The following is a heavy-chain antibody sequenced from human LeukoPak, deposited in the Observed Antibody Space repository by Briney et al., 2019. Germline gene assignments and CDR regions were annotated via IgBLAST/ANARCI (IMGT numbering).Heavy chain of an antibody. CDR1: GYTFTGYY. CDR3: ARGRGAVAGSSFDP. D-gene: IGHD6-19*01. Sequence: ASVKVSCKASGYTFTGYYMHWVRQAPGQGLEWMGWINPNSGGTNYAQKFQGRVTMTRDTSISTAYMELSRLRSDDTAVYYCARGRGAVAGSSFDPWGQGTLVTVSS. CDR2: INPNSGGT. V-gene: IGHV1-2*02. J-gene: IGHJ5*02.